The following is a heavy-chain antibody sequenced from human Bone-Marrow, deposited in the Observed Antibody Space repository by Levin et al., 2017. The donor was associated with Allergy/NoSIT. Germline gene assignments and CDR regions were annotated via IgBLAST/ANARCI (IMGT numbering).Heavy chain of an antibody. CDR2: ISYDGSNK. J-gene: IGHJ4*02. V-gene: IGHV3-30-3*01. CDR1: GFTFSSYA. D-gene: IGHD6-19*01. Sequence: PGGSLRLSCAASGFTFSSYAMHWVRQAPGKGLEWVAVISYDGSNKYYADSVKGRFTISRDNSKNTLYLQMNSLRAEDTAVYYCASDYSSGWYYFDYWGQGTLVTVSS. CDR3: ASDYSSGWYYFDY.